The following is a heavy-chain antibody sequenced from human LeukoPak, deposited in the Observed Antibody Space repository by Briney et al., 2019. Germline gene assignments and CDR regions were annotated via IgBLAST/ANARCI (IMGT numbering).Heavy chain of an antibody. V-gene: IGHV1-18*01. CDR2: ISAYNGNT. Sequence: ASVKVSCKASGYTFTSYGISWVRQAPGQGLEWMGWISAYNGNTNYAQKLQGRVTMTTDTSTSTAYMELRSLRSDDTAVYYCARDRADYYDSSGTFDYWGQGTPVTVSS. D-gene: IGHD3-22*01. J-gene: IGHJ4*02. CDR1: GYTFTSYG. CDR3: ARDRADYYDSSGTFDY.